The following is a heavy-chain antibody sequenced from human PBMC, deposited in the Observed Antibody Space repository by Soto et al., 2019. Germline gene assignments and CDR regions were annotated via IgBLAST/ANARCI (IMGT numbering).Heavy chain of an antibody. Sequence: ASVKVSCKASGYSFTAYSLYWVRQAPGQGLQWMGWVNTNNGDTSYAQNIQDRVTMTRDTAISTAYMELTSLTSDDTAVYYCARPTLAPELVYWGQGTLVTSPQ. CDR3: ARPTLAPELVY. CDR2: VNTNNGDT. J-gene: IGHJ4*02. D-gene: IGHD1-7*01. V-gene: IGHV1-2*02. CDR1: GYSFTAYS.